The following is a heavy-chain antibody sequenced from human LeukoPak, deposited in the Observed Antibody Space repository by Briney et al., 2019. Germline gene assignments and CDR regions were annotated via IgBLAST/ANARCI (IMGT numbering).Heavy chain of an antibody. CDR1: GGSFSGYY. J-gene: IGHJ4*02. CDR2: INHSGST. D-gene: IGHD3-3*01. CDR3: ASQARTYYDFWSGYGHFDY. Sequence: PETLSLTCALYGGSFSGYYWSSIRHPPGKRLECIGEINHSGSTNYNPSLKSRVTISVDTSKNQFSLKLSSVTAADTAVYYCASQARTYYDFWSGYGHFDYWGQGTLVTVSS. V-gene: IGHV4-34*01.